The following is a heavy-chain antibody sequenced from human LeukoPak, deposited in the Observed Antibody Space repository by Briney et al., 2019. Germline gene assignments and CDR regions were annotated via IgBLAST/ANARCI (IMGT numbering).Heavy chain of an antibody. Sequence: ASVKVSCKASGYSVTSYDINWVGQATGQGLEWMGWMNPNSGNTRYTQRFQGRVNMPRSTSTTTAYLELSSLRSEDTAVYYCARGHTVSSGSYVYWGQGTLVTVSS. V-gene: IGHV1-8*01. CDR2: MNPNSGNT. CDR1: GYSVTSYD. D-gene: IGHD1-26*01. J-gene: IGHJ4*02. CDR3: ARGHTVSSGSYVY.